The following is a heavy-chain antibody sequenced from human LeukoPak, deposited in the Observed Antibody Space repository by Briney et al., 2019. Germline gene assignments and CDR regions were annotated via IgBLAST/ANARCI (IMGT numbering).Heavy chain of an antibody. CDR1: GYTFIRYG. Sequence: ASVKVSCKASGYTFIRYGMNWVRQAPGQGLEWMGWINTNTGNPTYAQGFTGRFVFSLDTSVSTAFLQISSLKAEDTAVYYCARDGVYDSGSRTLRPYNWFDPWGQGTLVTVTS. V-gene: IGHV7-4-1*02. CDR3: ARDGVYDSGSRTLRPYNWFDP. D-gene: IGHD3-10*01. CDR2: INTNTGNP. J-gene: IGHJ5*02.